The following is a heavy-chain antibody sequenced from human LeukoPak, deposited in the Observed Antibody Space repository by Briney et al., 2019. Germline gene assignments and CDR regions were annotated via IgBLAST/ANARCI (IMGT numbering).Heavy chain of an antibody. CDR1: GGSISSSSYY. CDR2: INYSGST. J-gene: IGHJ4*02. CDR3: ARQRCTSTSCQFDY. V-gene: IGHV4-39*01. Sequence: SETLSLTCTVSGGSISSSSYYWGWIRQPPGKGLEWIGSINYSGSTYYNPSLKSRVTISVDTSKNHFSLKLSSVTAADTAVYYCARQRCTSTSCQFDYWGQGTLVTVSS. D-gene: IGHD2-2*01.